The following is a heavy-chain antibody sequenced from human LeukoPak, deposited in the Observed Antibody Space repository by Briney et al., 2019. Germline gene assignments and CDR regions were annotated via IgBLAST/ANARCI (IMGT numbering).Heavy chain of an antibody. Sequence: GGSLRLSCAASGFTFSAYAIHWVRQAPGKGLEWVAIISSDGSSKTYAESLKGRLTISRDNSKNTLSLHLSGLSAEDTAVYYCARAKACGSRCYIVDYWGQGTLVTVSS. V-gene: IGHV3-30*04. J-gene: IGHJ4*02. D-gene: IGHD2-15*01. CDR2: ISSDGSSK. CDR3: ARAKACGSRCYIVDY. CDR1: GFTFSAYA.